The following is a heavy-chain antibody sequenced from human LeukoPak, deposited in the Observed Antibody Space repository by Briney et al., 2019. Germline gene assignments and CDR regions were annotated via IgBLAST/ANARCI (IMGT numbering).Heavy chain of an antibody. CDR1: GGSISSYY. CDR3: ARGENRIAARRGSFDY. J-gene: IGHJ4*02. D-gene: IGHD6-6*01. CDR2: IYYSGST. Sequence: SETLSLTCTVSGGSISSYYWSWIRQPPGKGLEWIGYIYYSGSTNYNPSLKSRVTISVDTSKNQFSLKLSSVTAADTAVYYCARGENRIAARRGSFDYWGQGTLVTVSS. V-gene: IGHV4-59*01.